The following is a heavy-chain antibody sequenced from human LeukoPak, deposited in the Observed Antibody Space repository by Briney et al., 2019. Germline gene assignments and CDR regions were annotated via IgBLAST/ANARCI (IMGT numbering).Heavy chain of an antibody. CDR3: TTSYGPYSLQQPLDY. V-gene: IGHV3-23*01. CDR1: GFTFSSYA. D-gene: IGHD5-18*01. J-gene: IGHJ4*02. Sequence: GGSLRLSCAASGFTFSSYAMSWVRQAPGKGLEWVSAISGSGGSTYYADSVKGRFTISRDNSKNTLYLQMNSLRAEDTAVYYCTTSYGPYSLQQPLDYWGQGTLVTVSS. CDR2: ISGSGGST.